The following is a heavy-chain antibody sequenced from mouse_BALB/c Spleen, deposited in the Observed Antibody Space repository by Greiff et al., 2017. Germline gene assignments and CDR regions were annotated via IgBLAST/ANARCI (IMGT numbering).Heavy chain of an antibody. V-gene: IGHV1-63*02. D-gene: IGHD3-3*01. Sequence: VQLQQSGAELVRPGTSVKISCKASGYTFTNYWLGWVKQRPGHGLEWIGDIYPGGGYTNYNEKFKGKATLTADTSSSTAYMQLSSLTSEDSAVYFCARGGTGAYYAMDYWGQGTSVTVSS. CDR3: ARGGTGAYYAMDY. CDR1: GYTFTNYW. CDR2: IYPGGGYT. J-gene: IGHJ4*01.